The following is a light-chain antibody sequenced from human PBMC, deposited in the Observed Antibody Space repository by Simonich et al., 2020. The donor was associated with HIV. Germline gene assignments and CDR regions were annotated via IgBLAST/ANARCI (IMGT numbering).Light chain of an antibody. CDR2: KDT. CDR1: ALPKKY. Sequence: SYELTQPPSVSVSPGQTARITCSGDALPKKYAYWYQQKPGQAPVLVIYKDTERPSGLPERFSGSSSGTTVTLTISGVQAEDEADYHCQSGDSSGTYVVFGGGTKLTVL. CDR3: QSGDSSGTYVV. V-gene: IGLV3-25*03. J-gene: IGLJ2*01.